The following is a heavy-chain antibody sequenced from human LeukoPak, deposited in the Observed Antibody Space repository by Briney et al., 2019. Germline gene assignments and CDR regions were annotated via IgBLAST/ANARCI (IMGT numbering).Heavy chain of an antibody. D-gene: IGHD5-12*01. Sequence: PSQTLSLTCTVSGDSISSTSYYWSWIRQPAGKGLEWIGRIYTSGSSDYNPSLKSRVTISVDTSKNHFSLKLSSVTAADTAVYYCARGCSGYGTRFDPWGQGTLVTVSS. CDR2: IYTSGSS. J-gene: IGHJ5*02. V-gene: IGHV4-61*02. CDR3: ARGCSGYGTRFDP. CDR1: GDSISSTSYY.